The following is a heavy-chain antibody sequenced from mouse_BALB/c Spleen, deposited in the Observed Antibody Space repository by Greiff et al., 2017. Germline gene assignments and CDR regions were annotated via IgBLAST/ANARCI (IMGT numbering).Heavy chain of an antibody. Sequence: DVKLVESGGGLVKPGGSLKLSCAASGFTFSSYAMSWVRQSPEKRLEWVAEISSGGSYTYYPDTVTGRFTISRDNAKNTLYLEMSSLRSEDTAMYYCARESIYYGNHFDYWGQGTTLTVSS. V-gene: IGHV5-9-4*01. CDR3: ARESIYYGNHFDY. J-gene: IGHJ2*01. CDR1: GFTFSSYA. D-gene: IGHD2-1*01. CDR2: ISSGGSYT.